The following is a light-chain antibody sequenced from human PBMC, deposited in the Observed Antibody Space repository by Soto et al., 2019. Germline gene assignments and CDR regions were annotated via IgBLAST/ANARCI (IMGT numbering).Light chain of an antibody. CDR3: CSYATINTFV. J-gene: IGLJ1*01. Sequence: QSVLTQPASVSGSPGQSITTSCTGTSSDVGTYNLVSWYQQHPGKAPKLLISEDNKRPSGVSNRFSGSKSGNTASLSISGLQAEDEADYYCCSYATINTFVFGTGTKVTVL. V-gene: IGLV2-23*02. CDR2: EDN. CDR1: SSDVGTYNL.